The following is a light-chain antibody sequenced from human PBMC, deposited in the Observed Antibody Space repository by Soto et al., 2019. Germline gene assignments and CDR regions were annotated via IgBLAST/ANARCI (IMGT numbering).Light chain of an antibody. J-gene: IGLJ2*01. CDR1: ESDVGRYNS. CDR3: SSYTRSSTEV. Sequence: QSALTQPASVSGSPGQSITVSCAGTESDVGRYNSVSWYQQHPGKAPKLIIYDVTNRPSGVSNRFSASTSGNTASLTISGLRAEDEADYYCSSYTRSSTEVFGGGTKLTVL. CDR2: DVT. V-gene: IGLV2-14*03.